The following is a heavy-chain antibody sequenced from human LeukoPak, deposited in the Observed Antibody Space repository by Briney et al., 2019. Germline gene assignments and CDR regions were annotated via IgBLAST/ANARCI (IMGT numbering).Heavy chain of an antibody. J-gene: IGHJ4*02. Sequence: GGSLRLSCAASGFTVSSNYMSWVRQAPGKGLEWVSVIYSGGSTYYADSVKGRFTISRDNSKNTLYLQMNSLRAEDTAVYYCAREVNTAMVTLFDYWGQGTLVTVSS. CDR3: AREVNTAMVTLFDY. V-gene: IGHV3-53*01. CDR2: IYSGGST. D-gene: IGHD5-18*01. CDR1: GFTVSSNY.